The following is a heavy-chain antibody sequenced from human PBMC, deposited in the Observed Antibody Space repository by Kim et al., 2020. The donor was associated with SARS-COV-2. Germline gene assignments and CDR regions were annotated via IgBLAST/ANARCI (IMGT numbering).Heavy chain of an antibody. CDR3: ARDSDPDY. Sequence: ASVKVSCKASGYNFNDYYIHWVRQAPGQGLECMGWINPNGGETNYAEKFHERVSMTRDTSINTAYVELYSLAFDDTAVYYCARDSDPDYWGQGTLVTVSS. CDR1: GYNFNDYY. V-gene: IGHV1-2*02. CDR2: INPNGGET. J-gene: IGHJ4*02.